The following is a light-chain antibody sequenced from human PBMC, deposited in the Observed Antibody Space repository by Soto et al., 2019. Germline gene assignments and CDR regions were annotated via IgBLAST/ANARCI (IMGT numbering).Light chain of an antibody. J-gene: IGKJ4*01. V-gene: IGKV3-15*01. CDR3: QQYNNWPLT. CDR1: QSISSN. CDR2: CTS. Sequence: EIVLTQSPGTLSLSPVERATLSFMSGQSISSNSLAWYQQKPGQAPRLLIYCTSTRATGIPARFSGSGSGTEFTLTISSLQSEDFAVYYCQQYNNWPLTFGGGTKVDIK.